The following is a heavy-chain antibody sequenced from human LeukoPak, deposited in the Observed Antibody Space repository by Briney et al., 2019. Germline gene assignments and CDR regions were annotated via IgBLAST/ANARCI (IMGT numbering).Heavy chain of an antibody. CDR3: TIDLPHKVWFDQ. J-gene: IGHJ5*02. CDR1: GFTFSSHA. Sequence: PGGSLRLSCAMSGFTFSSHALSWVRQTPGKELEWVSSISVSGSTTYYADSVKGRFTISRDNSRNMLNLQMDSLRAEDTAVYYCTIDLPHKVWFDQWGQGTLVTVSS. CDR2: ISVSGSTT. V-gene: IGHV3-23*01.